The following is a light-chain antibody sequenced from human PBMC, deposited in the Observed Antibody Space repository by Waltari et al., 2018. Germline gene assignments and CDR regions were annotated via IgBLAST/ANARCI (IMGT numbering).Light chain of an antibody. V-gene: IGLV2-14*01. J-gene: IGLJ1*01. CDR2: EVS. CDR1: DSDVGAYDF. Sequence: QSALTQPPSVSGSPGQSITISSSGPDSDVGAYDFVSWYQQHPGKAPHLIIYEVSNRPSGISNRFSASKSGNTASLTISGLQAEDEADYYCSSYTTSSAPGGFGTGTRVTVL. CDR3: SSYTTSSAPGG.